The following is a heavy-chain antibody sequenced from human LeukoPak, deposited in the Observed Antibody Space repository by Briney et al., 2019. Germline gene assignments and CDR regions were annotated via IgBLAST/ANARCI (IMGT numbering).Heavy chain of an antibody. D-gene: IGHD1-26*01. CDR3: ARHEWSPIGGSYWDF. CDR2: SHHSGTS. J-gene: IGHJ4*02. V-gene: IGHV4-38-2*02. Sequence: PSETLSLTCTVSGYSISSGYYWGWIRQPPGKGLECIGGSHHSGTSYYNPSLNSRVSISLDTSTNQFSLNLRSVTAADTAVYYCARHEWSPIGGSYWDFWGQGTLVTVSS. CDR1: GYSISSGYY.